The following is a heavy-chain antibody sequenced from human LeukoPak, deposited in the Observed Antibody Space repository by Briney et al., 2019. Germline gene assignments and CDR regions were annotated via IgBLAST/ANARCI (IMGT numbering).Heavy chain of an antibody. CDR2: ISYDVNTK. CDR3: ASLSGWLNSVFDY. J-gene: IGHJ4*02. V-gene: IGHV3-30-3*01. Sequence: GSETLFCAASGFTFSSYAMHWVRQAPGKGLEWVAVISYDVNTKYYADSVKGRSTISRDNSQNTVYLQMNSLRPEDTAVYYCASLSGWLNSVFDYWGQGPIVPVTS. D-gene: IGHD6-19*01. CDR1: GFTFSSYA.